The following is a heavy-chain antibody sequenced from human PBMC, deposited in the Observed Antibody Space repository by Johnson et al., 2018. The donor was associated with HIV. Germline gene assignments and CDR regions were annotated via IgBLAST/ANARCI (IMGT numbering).Heavy chain of an antibody. J-gene: IGHJ3*02. CDR3: AKESYRSSLGAFDI. V-gene: IGHV3-7*03. D-gene: IGHD6-6*01. CDR2: IKCDGSEK. Sequence: MLLVESGGGVVQPGGSLRLSCVASGFTFSSYGMHWVRQAPGKGLEWVADIKCDGSEKYYVDSVKGRLTISRDNAKNSLYLQMNSLRAEDTALYYCAKESYRSSLGAFDIWGQGTMVTVSS. CDR1: GFTFSSYG.